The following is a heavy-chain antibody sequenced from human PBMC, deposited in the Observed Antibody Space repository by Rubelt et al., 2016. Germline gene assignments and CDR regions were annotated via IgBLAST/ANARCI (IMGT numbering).Heavy chain of an antibody. CDR3: ATTGRSWD. Sequence: QVQLVQSGAEVKKPGASVKVSCQASGYTFTSYGISWVRQAPGKGLEWMGGFDPEDGETIYAQKCQGRVTMTEETSTDTAYMELSSLRAEDTAVYYCATTGRSWDWGQGTLVTVSS. V-gene: IGHV1-24*01. J-gene: IGHJ4*02. CDR1: GYTFTSYG. D-gene: IGHD6-13*01. CDR2: FDPEDGET.